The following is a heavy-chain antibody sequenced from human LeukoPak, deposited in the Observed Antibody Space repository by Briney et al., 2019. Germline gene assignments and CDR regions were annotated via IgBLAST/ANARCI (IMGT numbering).Heavy chain of an antibody. Sequence: GESLKISCKGSGYSFTSYWIAWVRQMPGKGLEWMGIIHPGDSNTKYSPSFQGQVTISVDKSISTAFLQRSSLKASDTAMYYCARRGYNYGYYFDYWGQGTLVTVSS. CDR3: ARRGYNYGYYFDY. CDR1: GYSFTSYW. V-gene: IGHV5-51*01. J-gene: IGHJ4*02. CDR2: IHPGDSNT. D-gene: IGHD5-18*01.